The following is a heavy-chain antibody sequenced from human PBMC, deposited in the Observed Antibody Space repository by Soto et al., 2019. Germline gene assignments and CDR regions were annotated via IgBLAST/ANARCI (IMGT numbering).Heavy chain of an antibody. V-gene: IGHV1-69*06. J-gene: IGHJ6*02. CDR2: IIPIFGTA. CDR1: GGTFSSYA. D-gene: IGHD2-2*01. CDR3: ARAVVPAAIAYYYYGMDV. Sequence: QVQLVQSGAEVKKPGSSVKVSCKASGGTFSSYAISWVRQAPGQGLEWMGGIIPIFGTANYAQKFQGRVTITADKSTSTADMELSSLRSEDTAVYYCARAVVPAAIAYYYYGMDVWGQGTTVTVSS.